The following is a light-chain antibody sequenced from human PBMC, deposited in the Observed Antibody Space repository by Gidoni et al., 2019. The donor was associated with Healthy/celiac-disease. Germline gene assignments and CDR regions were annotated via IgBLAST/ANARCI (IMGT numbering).Light chain of an antibody. CDR3: SSYTSSSTFQV. CDR2: EVS. CDR1: SSDVGSYNR. Sequence: QSALTHPPSVSGSPGQSVTISCTGTSSDVGSYNRVSWYQQPPGTAPKLMIYEVSNRPSGVPDRFSGSKSGNTASLTISGLQAEDEADYYCSSYTSSSTFQVFGGGTKLTVL. J-gene: IGLJ2*01. V-gene: IGLV2-18*02.